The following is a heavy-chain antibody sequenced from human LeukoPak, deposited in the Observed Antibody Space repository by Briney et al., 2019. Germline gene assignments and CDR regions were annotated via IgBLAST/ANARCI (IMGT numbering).Heavy chain of an antibody. V-gene: IGHV3-23*01. J-gene: IGHJ3*02. CDR2: ITTCGATT. CDR3: ARLFRDAFDI. Sequence: QAPXKXLEGGSTITTCGATTYYADSVKGRFTISRDNSKDTLYLQMVSLRAEDTALYYCARLFRDAFDIWGQGTMVTVSS.